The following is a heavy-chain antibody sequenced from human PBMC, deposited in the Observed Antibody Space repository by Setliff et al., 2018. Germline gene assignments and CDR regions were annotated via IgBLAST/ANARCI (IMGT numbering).Heavy chain of an antibody. CDR2: IKGDGSEK. CDR3: ARAIRNWNFSHYYYYMDV. CDR1: AFTFKNYW. Sequence: GGSLRLSCAASAFTFKNYWMSWVRQAPGKGLEWVANIKGDGSEKFYLDSVKGRFTISRDNAKNSLYLQMNSLRAEDTAVYYCARAIRNWNFSHYYYYMDVWGKGTTVTVSS. D-gene: IGHD1-7*01. J-gene: IGHJ6*03. V-gene: IGHV3-7*03.